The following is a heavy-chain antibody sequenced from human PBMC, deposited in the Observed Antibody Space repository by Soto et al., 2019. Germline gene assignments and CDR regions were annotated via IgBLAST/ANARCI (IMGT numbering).Heavy chain of an antibody. CDR3: ATYVVTATPGVGWFDP. V-gene: IGHV4-61*01. D-gene: IGHD2-21*02. CDR2: IYYSGST. J-gene: IGHJ5*02. Sequence: QVQLQESGPGLVKPSETLSLTCTVSGGSVSSGSYYWSWIRQPPGKGLEWIGYIYYSGSTNYNPSLKSRVTISVDTSKNQFSLKLSSVTAADTAVYYCATYVVTATPGVGWFDPWGQGTLVTVSS. CDR1: GGSVSSGSYY.